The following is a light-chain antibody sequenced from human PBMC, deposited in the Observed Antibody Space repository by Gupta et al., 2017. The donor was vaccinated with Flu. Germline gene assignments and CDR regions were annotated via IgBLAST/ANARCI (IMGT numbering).Light chain of an antibody. V-gene: IGLV3-1*01. J-gene: IGLJ3*02. CDR1: KLGDKF. Sequence: SYELTQPPSVSVSAGQTASITCSGDKLGDKFACWYQKKPGQSPVLVICRDNERPSGIPERFSGSNSGNTATLTIAGTQAMDEADYYCQAWDSLRVVFGGGTMLTVL. CDR2: RDN. CDR3: QAWDSLRVV.